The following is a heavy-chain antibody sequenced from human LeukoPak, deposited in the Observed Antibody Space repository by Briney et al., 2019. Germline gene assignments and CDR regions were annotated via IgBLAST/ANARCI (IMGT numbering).Heavy chain of an antibody. CDR2: INHSGST. CDR1: GGSFSGNY. D-gene: IGHD3-22*01. CDR3: ARTSHYYDSSGYYY. Sequence: SETLSLTCAVYGGSFSGNYWSWIRQPPGKGLEWIGEINHSGSTNYNPSLKSRVTISVDTSKNQFSLKLSSVTAADTAVYYCARTSHYYDSSGYYYWGQGTLVTVSS. J-gene: IGHJ4*02. V-gene: IGHV4-34*01.